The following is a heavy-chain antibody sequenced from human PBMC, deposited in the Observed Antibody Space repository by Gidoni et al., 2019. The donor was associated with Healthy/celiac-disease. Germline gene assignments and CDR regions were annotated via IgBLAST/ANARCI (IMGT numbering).Heavy chain of an antibody. CDR3: ARGPDYGDYRFDY. V-gene: IGHV4-34*01. Sequence: QVQLQQWGAGLVKPSETLSLTCAVQGGSFSGYYWSWIRQPPGKGLEWIGEINHSGSTNYNPSLKSRVTISVDTSTNQFSLKLSSVPAADTAVYYCARGPDYGDYRFDYWGQGTLVTVSS. CDR2: INHSGST. CDR1: GGSFSGYY. J-gene: IGHJ4*02. D-gene: IGHD4-17*01.